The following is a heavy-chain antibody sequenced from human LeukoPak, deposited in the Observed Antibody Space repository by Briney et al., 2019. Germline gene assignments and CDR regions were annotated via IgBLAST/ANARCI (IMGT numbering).Heavy chain of an antibody. J-gene: IGHJ4*02. CDR1: GGSISSSSYY. V-gene: IGHV4-39*07. Sequence: PSETLSLTCTVSGGSISSSSYYWGWIRQPPGKGLEWIGSIYYSGSTYYNPSLKSRVTISVDTSKNQFSLKLSSVTAADTAVYYCARVKQLVLDYWGQGTLVAVSS. CDR2: IYYSGST. D-gene: IGHD6-6*01. CDR3: ARVKQLVLDY.